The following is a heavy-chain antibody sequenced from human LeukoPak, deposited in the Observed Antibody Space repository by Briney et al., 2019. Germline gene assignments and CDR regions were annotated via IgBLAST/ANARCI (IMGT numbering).Heavy chain of an antibody. D-gene: IGHD1-7*01. Sequence: SQTLSLTCAISGDSVSSNSAAWNWIRQSPSRGLEWLGRTYYRPKWYKDYAVSVKSRITINPDTSKNQFSLQLNSVTPEDTAVYYCARDGRSDDAGVTGTTDWFDPWGQGTLVTVSS. CDR1: GDSVSSNSAA. CDR3: ARDGRSDDAGVTGTTDWFDP. J-gene: IGHJ5*02. CDR2: TYYRPKWYK. V-gene: IGHV6-1*01.